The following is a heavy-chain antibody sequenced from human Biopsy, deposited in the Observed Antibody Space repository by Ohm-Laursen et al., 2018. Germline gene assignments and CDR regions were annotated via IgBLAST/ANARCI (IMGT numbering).Heavy chain of an antibody. Sequence: SSVKVSCKPPEGTFSSYGVNWVRQAPGQGLEWLGGNIPILGTGNYAQKFQDRVTVAADTSTSTATMELRSLRSDDTAVYYCATKLTGYFHHWGQGTLVIVSS. CDR3: ATKLTGYFHH. CDR2: NIPILGTG. V-gene: IGHV1-69*06. D-gene: IGHD3-9*01. J-gene: IGHJ1*01. CDR1: EGTFSSYG.